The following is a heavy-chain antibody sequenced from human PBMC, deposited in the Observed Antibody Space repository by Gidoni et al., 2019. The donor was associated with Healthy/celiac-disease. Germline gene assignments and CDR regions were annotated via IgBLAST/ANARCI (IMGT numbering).Heavy chain of an antibody. Sequence: QVQLVQSGAEVKKPGASVKVSCTASGYTFNSYDINWVRQATGQGLEWMGWMNPNSGNTGYAQKFQGRVTMTRNTSISTAYMELSSLRSEDTAVYYCARGGGWMDTAMVRGDLFFWGQGTLVTVSS. D-gene: IGHD5-18*01. CDR2: MNPNSGNT. CDR1: GYTFNSYD. V-gene: IGHV1-8*01. J-gene: IGHJ4*02. CDR3: ARGGGWMDTAMVRGDLFF.